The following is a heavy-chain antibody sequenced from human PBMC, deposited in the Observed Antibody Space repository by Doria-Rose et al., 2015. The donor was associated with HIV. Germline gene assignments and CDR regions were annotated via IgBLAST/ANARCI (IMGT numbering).Heavy chain of an antibody. D-gene: IGHD6-13*01. CDR2: IFSDDER. Sequence: SGPVLVKPTETLTLTCTVSGVSLSSPGMGVSCIRQPPGKALEWLANIFSDDERSHKTSLKSRLTISRSTSKSQVVLTMTDMDPVDTATYYCARIKSSRWYHKYYFDFWGQGTLVIVSA. CDR3: ARIKSSRWYHKYYFDF. V-gene: IGHV2-26*01. J-gene: IGHJ4*02. CDR1: GVSLSSPGMG.